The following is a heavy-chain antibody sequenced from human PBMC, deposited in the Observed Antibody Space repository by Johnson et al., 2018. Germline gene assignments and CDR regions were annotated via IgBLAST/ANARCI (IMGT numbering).Heavy chain of an antibody. CDR2: ISWNSDRI. CDR1: GINFDDYA. V-gene: IGHV3-9*01. D-gene: IGHD7-27*01. J-gene: IGHJ6*02. Sequence: VQLVQSGGGLVQPGRSLRLSCAGSGINFDDYAMHWVRQTPGKGLEWVSGISWNSDRIAYADYVKGRMTISRDKAKNSLYLQLDSLKAGDPALYYCAKNLGETLGSAYGMDVWGRGTTVTVSS. CDR3: AKNLGETLGSAYGMDV.